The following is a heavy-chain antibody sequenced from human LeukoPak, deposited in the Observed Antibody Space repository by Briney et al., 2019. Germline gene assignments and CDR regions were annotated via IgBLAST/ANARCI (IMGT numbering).Heavy chain of an antibody. CDR3: ARYHSIKVTFDY. J-gene: IGHJ4*02. V-gene: IGHV4-59*01. CDR1: GGSISSSY. CDR2: IHYSGST. Sequence: PSETLSLTCSVSGGSISSSYWGWIRQPPGKGLEWIGYIHYSGSTNYNPSLKSRVIISLDSSKNQFSLKLSSVTAADTAVYYCARYHSIKVTFDYWGQGTLVTVSS. D-gene: IGHD5-24*01.